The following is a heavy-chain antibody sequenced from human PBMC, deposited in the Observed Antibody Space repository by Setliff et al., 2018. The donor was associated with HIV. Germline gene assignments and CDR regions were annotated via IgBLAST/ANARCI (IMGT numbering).Heavy chain of an antibody. CDR1: GFTFSSYA. CDR2: MRYDGSYK. J-gene: IGHJ4*02. CDR3: AREILSSSAIDY. Sequence: GGSLRLSCAASGFTFSSYAMHWVRQAPGKGLEWVAVMRYDGSYKYYADSVKGRFTISRDNSKNTLYLQMNSLRAEDTAVYYCAREILSSSAIDYWGQGTLVTVSS. V-gene: IGHV3-30*02. D-gene: IGHD6-6*01.